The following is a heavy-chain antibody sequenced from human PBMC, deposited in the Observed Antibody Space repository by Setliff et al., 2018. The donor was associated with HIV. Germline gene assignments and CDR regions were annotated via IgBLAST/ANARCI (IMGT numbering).Heavy chain of an antibody. D-gene: IGHD6-19*01. CDR2: IYGSGGA. V-gene: IGHV4-4*08. CDR3: ARDGAAVGGTHGLDS. CDR1: GGSLSSFY. Sequence: PSETLSLTCTLSGGSLSSFYWSWIRQPPGKGLEWLGYIYGSGGAIYNPSLKSRLTLSVDTPNNQFSLKVTSLSAADTAVYYCARDGAAVGGTHGLDSWGQGTQVTVSS. J-gene: IGHJ4*02.